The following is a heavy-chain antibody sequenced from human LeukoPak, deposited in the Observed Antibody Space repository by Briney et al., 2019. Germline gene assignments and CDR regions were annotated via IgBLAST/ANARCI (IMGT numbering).Heavy chain of an antibody. CDR2: ISTSGST. CDR3: ARWSIVATISDY. V-gene: IGHV4-61*02. J-gene: IGHJ4*02. D-gene: IGHD5-12*01. CDR1: GGSISSGSYY. Sequence: SETLSLTCTVSGGSISSGSYYWRWIRQPAGKGLEWIGRISTSGSTNDNPSLKRRVTISVDTSKNQFSLKLSSVIAADTAVYYCARWSIVATISDYWGQGTLVTVSA.